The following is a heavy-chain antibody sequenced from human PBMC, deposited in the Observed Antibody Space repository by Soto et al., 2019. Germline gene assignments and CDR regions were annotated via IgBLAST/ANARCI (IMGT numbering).Heavy chain of an antibody. D-gene: IGHD1-1*01. Sequence: ASVKVSCKASGYTFTGYYMHWVRQAPGQGLEWMGWINPNSGGTNYAQKFQGRVTMTRDTSISTAYMELSRLRSDDTAVYYCARDGGTTATRDAFNIGGQGTRSTVS. CDR2: INPNSGGT. J-gene: IGHJ3*02. V-gene: IGHV1-2*02. CDR3: ARDGGTTATRDAFNI. CDR1: GYTFTGYY.